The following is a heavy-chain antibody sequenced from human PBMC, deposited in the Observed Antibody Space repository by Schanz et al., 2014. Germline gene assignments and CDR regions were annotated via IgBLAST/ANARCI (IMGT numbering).Heavy chain of an antibody. CDR2: IRYDGSNQ. V-gene: IGHV3-30*02. CDR1: GFTFTNLG. CDR3: AKDDTQVNGMDV. Sequence: VQLVESGGGVVQPGGSLRLSCAASGFTFTNLGMHWVRRAPGKGLEWVAFIRYDGSNQYYADSVKGRFTISRDNSKNTLHLQMNSLRVEDTAVYYCAKDDTQVNGMDVWGQGTTVTVSS. J-gene: IGHJ6*02.